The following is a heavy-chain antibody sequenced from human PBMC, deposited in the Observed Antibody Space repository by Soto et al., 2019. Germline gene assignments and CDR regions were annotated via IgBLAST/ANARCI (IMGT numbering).Heavy chain of an antibody. J-gene: IGHJ4*02. V-gene: IGHV1-46*01. CDR2: ISPSGGTT. Sequence: QVPLVQSGAEVRKPGASVRVSCKASRYTFTNYFIHWVRQAPGQGLEWMGRISPSGGTTTYSQNFQRTSTITRDPSTTTFYMDLSSLRSQDTALYYCATPPVEGLLWFWEVGFWGQGTLVTVSS. D-gene: IGHD3-10*01. CDR1: RYTFTNYF. CDR3: ATPPVEGLLWFWEVGF.